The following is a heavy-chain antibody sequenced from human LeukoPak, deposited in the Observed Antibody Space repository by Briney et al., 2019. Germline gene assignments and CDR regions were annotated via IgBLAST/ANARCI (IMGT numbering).Heavy chain of an antibody. Sequence: PGGSLRLSCAASGLTFSRYWMSWVRQAPGKGLEWVSGISWNSGSIGYADSVKGRFTISRDNAKNSLYLQMNGLRAEDTALYYCAKTPLSALRYFDWLLSPYFDYWGQGTLVTVSS. CDR1: GLTFSRYW. D-gene: IGHD3-9*01. V-gene: IGHV3-9*01. CDR2: ISWNSGSI. CDR3: AKTPLSALRYFDWLLSPYFDY. J-gene: IGHJ4*02.